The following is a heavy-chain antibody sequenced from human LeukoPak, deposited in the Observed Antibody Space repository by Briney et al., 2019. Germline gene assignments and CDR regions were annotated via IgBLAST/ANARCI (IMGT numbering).Heavy chain of an antibody. V-gene: IGHV3-23*01. Sequence: PGGTLRLSCAASGFTFSSYGMSWVRQAPGKGLEWVSAISGSGGSTYYADSVKGRFTISRDNSKNTLYLQMNSLRAEDTAVYYCAKDKYYGDYEGISGYWGQGTLVTVSS. CDR1: GFTFSSYG. CDR3: AKDKYYGDYEGISGY. CDR2: ISGSGGST. J-gene: IGHJ4*02. D-gene: IGHD4-17*01.